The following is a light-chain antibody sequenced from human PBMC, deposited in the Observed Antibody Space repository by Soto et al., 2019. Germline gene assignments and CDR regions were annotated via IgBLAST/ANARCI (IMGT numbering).Light chain of an antibody. CDR3: SSYTRSDPPHVV. J-gene: IGLJ2*01. CDR1: SSDVGGYNY. V-gene: IGLV2-14*03. CDR2: DVT. Sequence: QSALTQPASVSGSPGQSITISCTGTSSDVGGYNYVSWYQQHPGKAPKLMIYDVTNRPSGVSDRFSGSKSGNTASLTISGLQAEDEGDYYCSSYTRSDPPHVVFGGGTQLTVL.